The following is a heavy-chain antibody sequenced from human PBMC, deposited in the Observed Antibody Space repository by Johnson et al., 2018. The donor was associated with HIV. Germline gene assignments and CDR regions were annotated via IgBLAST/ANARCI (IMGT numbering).Heavy chain of an antibody. CDR1: GFTFSSYA. CDR3: ARISQHHNSDAFDI. D-gene: IGHD1-1*01. CDR2: ISYYGSNK. V-gene: IGHV3-30*04. Sequence: QMLLVESGGGVVQPGRSLRLSCAASGFTFSSYAMHWVRQAPGKGLEWVAVISYYGSNKYYADSAKGRFTISRDNSKNSLYLQMNSLRAEDTAVYYCARISQHHNSDAFDIWGQGTMVTVSS. J-gene: IGHJ3*02.